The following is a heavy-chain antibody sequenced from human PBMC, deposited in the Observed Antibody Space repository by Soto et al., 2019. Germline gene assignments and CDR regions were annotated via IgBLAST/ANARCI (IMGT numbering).Heavy chain of an antibody. CDR2: VYYSGDS. J-gene: IGHJ4*02. D-gene: IGHD2-2*01. CDR1: DDSIWDSTYY. CDR3: ARKVSVVLPAATRGHFDY. V-gene: IGHV4-39*01. Sequence: SETLSLTCTVSDDSIWDSTYYWGWTRQPPGKGPEWIGNVYYSGDSYYNPSLKSRVTISVDTSKNQFSLKLTSVTAADTAVYYCARKVSVVLPAATRGHFDYWGLGTLVTVSS.